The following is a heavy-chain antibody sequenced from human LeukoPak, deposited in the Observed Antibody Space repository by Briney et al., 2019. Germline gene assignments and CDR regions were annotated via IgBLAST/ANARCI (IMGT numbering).Heavy chain of an antibody. CDR1: GYSFTSYW. V-gene: IGHV5-51*01. CDR3: ARPRSYYYYGSGSSFGFDY. D-gene: IGHD3-10*01. Sequence: PGGSLRLSCKGSGYSFTSYWIGWVRQMPGKGLEWMGIIYPGDSDTRYSPSFQGQVTISADKSISTAYLQWSSLKASDTAMYYCARPRSYYYYGSGSSFGFDYWGQGTLVTVSS. J-gene: IGHJ4*02. CDR2: IYPGDSDT.